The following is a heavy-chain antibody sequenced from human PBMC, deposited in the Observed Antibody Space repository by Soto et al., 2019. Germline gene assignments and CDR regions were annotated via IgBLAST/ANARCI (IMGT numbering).Heavy chain of an antibody. CDR1: GGSFSGYY. J-gene: IGHJ4*02. Sequence: QVQLQQWGAGLLKPSENLSLTCAVYGGSFSGYYWTWIRQPPGTGLEWIGEINHSGSTNYNPSLKSRVTISVDSSKNQFSLKLTSVTAADTAVYYCARDKITGLFDYWGQGILVTVSS. CDR3: ARDKITGLFDY. CDR2: INHSGST. V-gene: IGHV4-34*01. D-gene: IGHD2-8*02.